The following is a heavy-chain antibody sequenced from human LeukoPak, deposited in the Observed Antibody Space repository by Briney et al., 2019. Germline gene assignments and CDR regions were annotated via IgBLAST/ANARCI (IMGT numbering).Heavy chain of an antibody. D-gene: IGHD2-2*01. CDR1: GFTFSSYG. Sequence: GGSLRLSCAASGFTFSSYGMHWVRQAPGKGLEWVAVIWYDGSNKYYADSVKGRFTISRDNSKNTLYLQMNSLRAEDTAVYYCARGGEVVVPLYGMDVWGQGTTVTVSS. V-gene: IGHV3-33*01. CDR3: ARGGEVVVPLYGMDV. J-gene: IGHJ6*02. CDR2: IWYDGSNK.